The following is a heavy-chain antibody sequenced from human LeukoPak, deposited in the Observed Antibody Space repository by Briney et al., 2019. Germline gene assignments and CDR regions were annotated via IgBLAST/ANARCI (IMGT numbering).Heavy chain of an antibody. CDR2: IVPILGIA. CDR3: ARETRIQLWFLIDY. D-gene: IGHD5-18*01. Sequence: SVKVSCKASGGTFSSYATSWVRQAPGQGLEWMGRIVPILGIANYAQKFQGRVTITADKSTSTAYMELSSLRSEDTAVYYCARETRIQLWFLIDYWGQGTLVTVSS. J-gene: IGHJ4*02. CDR1: GGTFSSYA. V-gene: IGHV1-69*04.